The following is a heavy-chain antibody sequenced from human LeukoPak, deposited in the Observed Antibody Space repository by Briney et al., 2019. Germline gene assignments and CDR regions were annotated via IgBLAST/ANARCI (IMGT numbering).Heavy chain of an antibody. J-gene: IGHJ3*02. Sequence: ASVKVSCKASGYTFTNYPIHWVRQAPGHRLEWMGWISAGNGNTKYSQKFKDRVTITRDISASTAYMELSSLRSEDTAVYYCARVQPEPRKPNYDILTGSGAFDIWGQGTMVTVSS. CDR1: GYTFTNYP. CDR3: ARVQPEPRKPNYDILTGSGAFDI. V-gene: IGHV1-3*01. CDR2: ISAGNGNT. D-gene: IGHD3-9*01.